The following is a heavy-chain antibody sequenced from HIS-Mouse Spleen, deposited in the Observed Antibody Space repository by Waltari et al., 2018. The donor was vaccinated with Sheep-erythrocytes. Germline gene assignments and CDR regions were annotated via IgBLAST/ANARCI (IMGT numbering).Heavy chain of an antibody. Sequence: QVQLVQSGAEVKKPGSSVKVSCKASGGTFSSYAISWVRQAPGQGLEWMGRGIPNLGIANYAQKFQGRVTITADKSTSTAYMELSSLRSEDTAVYYCAQTGATTPHFDYWGQGTLVTVSS. J-gene: IGHJ4*02. CDR3: AQTGATTPHFDY. CDR2: GIPNLGIA. CDR1: GGTFSSYA. V-gene: IGHV1-69*04. D-gene: IGHD1-26*01.